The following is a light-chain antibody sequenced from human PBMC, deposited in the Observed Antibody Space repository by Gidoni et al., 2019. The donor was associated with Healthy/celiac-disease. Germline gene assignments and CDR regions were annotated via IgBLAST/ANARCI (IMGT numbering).Light chain of an antibody. V-gene: IGKV4-1*01. J-gene: IGKJ1*01. Sequence: IVMTPSPDSLAVSLGERATINCKSSQTVLYRSDNRNYLAWYQKKPGQSPKLLIYWASTRASGVPDRFSGSGSGTDFTLTISTLQAEDAAVYFCQQYYDSPRTFGQGTKVEIK. CDR1: QTVLYRSDNRNY. CDR2: WAS. CDR3: QQYYDSPRT.